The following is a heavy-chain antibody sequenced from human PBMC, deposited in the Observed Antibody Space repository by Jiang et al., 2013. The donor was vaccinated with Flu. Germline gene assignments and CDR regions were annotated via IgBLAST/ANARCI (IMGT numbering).Heavy chain of an antibody. J-gene: IGHJ3*02. CDR3: ARRRYSYGYPYAFDI. Sequence: STYYNRPSKSRVTISVDTSKNQFSLKLSSVTAADTAVYYCARRRYSYGYPYAFDIWGRGTMVTVSS. D-gene: IGHD5-18*01. V-gene: IGHV4-39*01. CDR2: ST.